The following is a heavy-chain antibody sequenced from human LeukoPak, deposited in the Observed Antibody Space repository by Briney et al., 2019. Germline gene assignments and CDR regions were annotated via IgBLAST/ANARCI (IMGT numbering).Heavy chain of an antibody. V-gene: IGHV4-61*08. J-gene: IGHJ3*02. CDR3: ARNSFTPDMNFLAFDI. D-gene: IGHD2/OR15-2a*01. Sequence: PSQTLSLTCTVSGGSISSGGYYWSWIRQPPGKGLEWIGYIYYSGSTNYNPSLKSRVTISVDTSKNQFSLKLSSVTAADTAVYYCARNSFTPDMNFLAFDIWGQGTMVTVSS. CDR1: GGSISSGGYY. CDR2: IYYSGST.